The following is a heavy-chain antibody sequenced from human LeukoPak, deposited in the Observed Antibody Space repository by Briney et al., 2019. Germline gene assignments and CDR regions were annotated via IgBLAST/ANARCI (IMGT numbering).Heavy chain of an antibody. J-gene: IGHJ3*01. Sequence: PGESLKISCKGSGYSFTNYWIGWVRQMPGRGLEWMGIIYPGDSDIRNSPSFQGQVTISADKSISTVYLKWSSLKASDTAMYYCARDGPVPATADAFHFWGQGTTVTVSS. D-gene: IGHD2-2*01. CDR3: ARDGPVPATADAFHF. CDR2: IYPGDSDI. V-gene: IGHV5-51*01. CDR1: GYSFTNYW.